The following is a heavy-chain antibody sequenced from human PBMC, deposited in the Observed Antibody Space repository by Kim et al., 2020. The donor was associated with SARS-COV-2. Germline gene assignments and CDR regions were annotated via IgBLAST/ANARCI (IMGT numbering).Heavy chain of an antibody. CDR1: GYTFTGYY. V-gene: IGHV1-2*06. J-gene: IGHJ5*02. D-gene: IGHD3-9*01. CDR2: INPNSGGT. CDR3: ARDEGGYDILTGYLNWFDP. Sequence: ASVKVSCKASGYTFTGYYMHWVRQAPGQGLEWMGRINPNSGGTNYAQKFQGRVTMTRDTSISTAYMELSRLRSDDTAVYYCARDEGGYDILTGYLNWFDPWGQGTLVTVSS.